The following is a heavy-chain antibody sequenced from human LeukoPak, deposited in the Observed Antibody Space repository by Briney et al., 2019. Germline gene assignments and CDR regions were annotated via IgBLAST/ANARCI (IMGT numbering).Heavy chain of an antibody. J-gene: IGHJ4*02. D-gene: IGHD2-2*01. CDR1: GYTFTGYH. Sequence: ASVKVSCKAPGYTFTGYHMHWVRQAPGQGLEWTGRINPNSGDTNYAQKFQGRVTMTRDTSISTAYVELSRLRSDDTAVYYCARDYCSSTSCLFDYWGQGTLVTVSS. CDR3: ARDYCSSTSCLFDY. CDR2: INPNSGDT. V-gene: IGHV1-2*06.